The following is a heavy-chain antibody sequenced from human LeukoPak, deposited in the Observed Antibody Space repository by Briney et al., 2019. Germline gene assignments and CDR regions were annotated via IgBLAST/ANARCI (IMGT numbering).Heavy chain of an antibody. CDR3: ARYQLRITIFASWFDP. V-gene: IGHV4-39*07. J-gene: IGHJ5*02. CDR1: GGSISSSSYY. CDR2: IYYSGST. D-gene: IGHD3-3*01. Sequence: PSETLSLTCTVSGGSISSSSYYWGWIRQPPGKGLEWIGSIYYSGSTYYNPPLKSRVTISVDTSKNQFSLKLSSVTAADTAVYYCARYQLRITIFASWFDPWGQGTLVTVSS.